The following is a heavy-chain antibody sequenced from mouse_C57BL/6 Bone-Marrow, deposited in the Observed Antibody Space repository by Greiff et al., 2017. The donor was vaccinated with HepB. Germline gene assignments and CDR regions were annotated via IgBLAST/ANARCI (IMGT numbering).Heavy chain of an antibody. CDR2: ISSGGSYT. Sequence: EVKVVESGGDLVKPGGSLKLSCAASGFTFSSYGMSWVRQTPDKRLEWVATISSGGSYTYYPDSVKGRFTISRDNAKNTLYLQMSSLKSEDTAMYYCARLLITTVVATSGAMDYWGQGTSVTVSS. CDR3: ARLLITTVVATSGAMDY. J-gene: IGHJ4*01. D-gene: IGHD1-1*01. CDR1: GFTFSSYG. V-gene: IGHV5-6*01.